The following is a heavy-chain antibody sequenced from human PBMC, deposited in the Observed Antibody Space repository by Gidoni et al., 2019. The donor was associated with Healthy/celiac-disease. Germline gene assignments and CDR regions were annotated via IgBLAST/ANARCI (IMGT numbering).Heavy chain of an antibody. V-gene: IGHV1-69*06. CDR1: GGTFSSYA. CDR3: ARGPLSRDAFDI. Sequence: QVQLVQSGAEVQTPGSSVKVSCKASGGTFSSYAISWVRQAPGQGLEWMGGIIPIFGTANYAQKFQGRVTITADKSTSTADMELSSLRSEDTAVYYCARGPLSRDAFDIWGQGTMVTVSS. D-gene: IGHD3-9*01. CDR2: IIPIFGTA. J-gene: IGHJ3*02.